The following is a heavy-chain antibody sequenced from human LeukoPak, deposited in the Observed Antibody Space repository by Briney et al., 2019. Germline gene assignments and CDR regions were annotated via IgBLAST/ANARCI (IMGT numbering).Heavy chain of an antibody. J-gene: IGHJ5*02. CDR3: AADPRYFDWFRPYPNWFDP. V-gene: IGHV1-8*01. D-gene: IGHD3-9*01. CDR1: GYTFTSYD. Sequence: ASVKVSCKASGYTFTSYDINWVRQATGQGLEWMGWMNPNSGNTGYAQKFQGRVTMTRNTSISTAYMELSSLRSEDTAVYYCAADPRYFDWFRPYPNWFDPWGQGTLVTVSS. CDR2: MNPNSGNT.